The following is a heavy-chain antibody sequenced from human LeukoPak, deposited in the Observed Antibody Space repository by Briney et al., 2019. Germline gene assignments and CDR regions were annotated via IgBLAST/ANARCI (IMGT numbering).Heavy chain of an antibody. Sequence: PSETLSLTCTVSGGFISSYYWSWIRQPPGKGLEWIGYIHYSGSTNYNPSLKSRVTISVDTSKNQFSLKLSSVTAADTAVYYCARGDILTGYYDAFDIWGQGTMVTVSS. CDR2: IHYSGST. CDR1: GGFISSYY. V-gene: IGHV4-59*01. J-gene: IGHJ3*02. D-gene: IGHD3-9*01. CDR3: ARGDILTGYYDAFDI.